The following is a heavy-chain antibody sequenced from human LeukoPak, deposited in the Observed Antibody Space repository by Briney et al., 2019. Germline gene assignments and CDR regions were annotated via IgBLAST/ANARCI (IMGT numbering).Heavy chain of an antibody. Sequence: SETLSLTCAVYGGSFSGYYGRWIRQPPGKGREGSGEINHRGRTNYNPSLKSGVTLSVDTSKNQLSLKLSSVTAADTPVYYCARGGDSSSPGQFTWFDPWGQGPLVTVSS. CDR3: ARGGDSSSPGQFTWFDP. V-gene: IGHV4-34*01. CDR2: INHRGRT. CDR1: GGSFSGYY. J-gene: IGHJ5*02. D-gene: IGHD6-6*01.